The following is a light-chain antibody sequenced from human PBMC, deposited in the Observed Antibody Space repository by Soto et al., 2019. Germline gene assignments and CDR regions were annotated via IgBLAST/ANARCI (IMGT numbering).Light chain of an antibody. J-gene: IGKJ5*01. CDR1: QSVSTY. CDR2: DAS. Sequence: IVLTQSPATLSLSPVERATLSCRASQSVSTYLAWYQQKPGQAPRLLIYDASNRATGIPARFSGSGSGTDFTLTISSLEPEDFAVYYCQQRSNWPLTFGQGTRLEIK. V-gene: IGKV3-11*01. CDR3: QQRSNWPLT.